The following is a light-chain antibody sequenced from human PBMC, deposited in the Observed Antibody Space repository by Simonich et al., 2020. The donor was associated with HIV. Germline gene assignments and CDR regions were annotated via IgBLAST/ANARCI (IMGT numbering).Light chain of an antibody. CDR1: QSVSSSY. CDR2: GAS. CDR3: QQCNNWPPT. V-gene: IGKV3D-20*02. J-gene: IGKJ1*01. Sequence: EIVLTQSPGTLSLSPGERATLSCRASQSVSSSYLAWYQQKPGQAPRLLIYGASSRATGIPDRFSGSGSGTEFTLTISSMQSEDFAVYYCQQCNNWPPTFGQGTKVEIK.